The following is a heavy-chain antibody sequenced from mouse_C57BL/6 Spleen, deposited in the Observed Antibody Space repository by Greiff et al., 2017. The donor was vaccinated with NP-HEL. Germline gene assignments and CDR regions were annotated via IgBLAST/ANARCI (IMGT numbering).Heavy chain of an antibody. J-gene: IGHJ4*01. Sequence: EVNVVESGGGLVKPGGSLKLSCAASGFTFSSYAMSWVRQTPEKRLEWVATISDGGSYTYYPDNVKGRFTISRDNAKNNLYLQMSHLKSEDTAMYYCARGGRGRAMDYWGQGTSVTVSS. CDR1: GFTFSSYA. V-gene: IGHV5-4*03. D-gene: IGHD6-1*01. CDR3: ARGGRGRAMDY. CDR2: ISDGGSYT.